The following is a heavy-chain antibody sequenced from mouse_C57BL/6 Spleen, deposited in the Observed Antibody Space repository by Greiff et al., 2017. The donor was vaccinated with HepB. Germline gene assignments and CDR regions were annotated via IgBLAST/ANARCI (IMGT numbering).Heavy chain of an antibody. V-gene: IGHV1-15*01. Sequence: QVQLQQSGAELVRPGASVTLSCKASGYTFTDYEMHWVKQTPVHGLEWIGAIDPETGGTAYNQKFKGKAILTADKSSSTAYMELRSLTSEDSAVYDCTRLGWDGYSFFDYWGQGTTLTVSS. CDR1: GYTFTDYE. J-gene: IGHJ2*01. D-gene: IGHD2-3*01. CDR3: TRLGWDGYSFFDY. CDR2: IDPETGGT.